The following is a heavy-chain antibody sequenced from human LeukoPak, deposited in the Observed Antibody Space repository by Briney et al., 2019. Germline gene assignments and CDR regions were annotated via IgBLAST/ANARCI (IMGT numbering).Heavy chain of an antibody. CDR2: VYYSGAT. J-gene: IGHJ4*02. CDR1: GGSISFTSYY. V-gene: IGHV4-61*01. D-gene: IGHD3-10*01. CDR3: ARSQDGSGSYPYY. Sequence: SETLSLTCTVSGGSISFTSYYWSWIRQPPGKGLEWIGYVYYSGATTYNPSLKSRVSISVDTSNNQFSLNLKSVTPADTAVYYCARSQDGSGSYPYYWGQGTLVTVSS.